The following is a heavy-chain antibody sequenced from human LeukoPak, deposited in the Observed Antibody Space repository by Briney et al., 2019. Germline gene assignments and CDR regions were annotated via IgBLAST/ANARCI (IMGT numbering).Heavy chain of an antibody. V-gene: IGHV3-21*01. D-gene: IGHD1-26*01. Sequence: KPGGSLRLSCAASGFILSDYNMNWVRQAPGKGLEWVSFISISGTYITYADSVKGRFTISRENAKNSLYLQMNSLRAEDTAVYYCSRDISATTRAYDYWGQGTLVTVSS. J-gene: IGHJ4*02. CDR1: GFILSDYN. CDR2: ISISGTYI. CDR3: SRDISATTRAYDY.